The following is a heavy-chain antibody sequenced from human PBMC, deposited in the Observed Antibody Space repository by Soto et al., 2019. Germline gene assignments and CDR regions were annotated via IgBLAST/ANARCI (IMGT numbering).Heavy chain of an antibody. V-gene: IGHV3-49*03. D-gene: IGHD3-22*01. CDR1: GFTFGDYA. CDR3: TRVNYYDSSGYYWPWFDP. Sequence: PGGSLRLSCTASGFTFGDYAMSWFRQAPGKGLEWVGFIRSKAYGGTTEYAASVKGRSTISRDDSKSIAYLQMNSLKTEDTAVYYCTRVNYYDSSGYYWPWFDPWGQGTLVTVSS. CDR2: IRSKAYGGTT. J-gene: IGHJ5*02.